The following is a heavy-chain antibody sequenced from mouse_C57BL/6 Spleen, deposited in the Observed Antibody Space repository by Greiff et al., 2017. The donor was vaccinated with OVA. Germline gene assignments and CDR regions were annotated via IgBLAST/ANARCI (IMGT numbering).Heavy chain of an antibody. Sequence: QVHVKQPGAELVRPGSSVKLSCKASGYTFTSYWMHWVKQRPIQGLEWIGNIDPSDSETHYNQKFKDKATLTVDKSSSTAYMQLSSLTSEDSAVYYCAREITTVVGAMDYWGQGTSVTISS. V-gene: IGHV1-52*01. CDR3: AREITTVVGAMDY. D-gene: IGHD1-1*01. CDR2: IDPSDSET. CDR1: GYTFTSYW. J-gene: IGHJ4*01.